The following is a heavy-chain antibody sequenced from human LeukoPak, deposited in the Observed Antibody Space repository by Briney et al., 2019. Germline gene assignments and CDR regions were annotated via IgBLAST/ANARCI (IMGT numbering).Heavy chain of an antibody. CDR2: MNPNSGNT. CDR1: GYTFTSCD. Sequence: ASVKVFCKASGYTFTSCDINWVRQATGHGLEWMGWMNPNSGNTGYAQKFQGRVTMTRNTSISTAYMELSSLTSEDTAVYYCAREHNWDYVGDRRFDPWGQGTMVTVSS. J-gene: IGHJ5*02. V-gene: IGHV1-8*01. D-gene: IGHD1-7*01. CDR3: AREHNWDYVGDRRFDP.